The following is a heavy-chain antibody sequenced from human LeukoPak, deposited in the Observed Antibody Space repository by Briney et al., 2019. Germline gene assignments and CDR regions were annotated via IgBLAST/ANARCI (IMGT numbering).Heavy chain of an antibody. Sequence: SETLSLTCAVYGGSFSGHYWSWIRQPPGKGLEWIGEINHSGSTNYNPSLKSRVTISVDTSKNQFSLKLSSVTAADTAVYYCARGLGTVVVIAATPNGMDVWGQGTTVTVSS. J-gene: IGHJ6*02. CDR1: GGSFSGHY. D-gene: IGHD2-15*01. V-gene: IGHV4-34*01. CDR2: INHSGST. CDR3: ARGLGTVVVIAATPNGMDV.